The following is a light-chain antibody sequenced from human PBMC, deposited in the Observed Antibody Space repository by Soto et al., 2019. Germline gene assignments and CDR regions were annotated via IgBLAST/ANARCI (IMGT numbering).Light chain of an antibody. Sequence: EIVLTQSPGSMCLSPGERATLSCRASQSVSNNYLAWHQQKPGQAPRLLIYGASNRATGIPDRFSGSGFGTDFPLTISRLEPEDFAVYYCQQYSASPRTFGQGTTVDTK. CDR1: QSVSNNY. V-gene: IGKV3-20*01. J-gene: IGKJ1*01. CDR2: GAS. CDR3: QQYSASPRT.